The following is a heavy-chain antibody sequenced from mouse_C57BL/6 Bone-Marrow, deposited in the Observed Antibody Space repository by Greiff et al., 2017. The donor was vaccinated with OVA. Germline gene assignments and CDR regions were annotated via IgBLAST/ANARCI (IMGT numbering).Heavy chain of an antibody. CDR1: GYTFTSYW. V-gene: IGHV1-50*01. CDR2: IDPSDSYT. D-gene: IGHD1-1*01. Sequence: QVQLQQPGAELVKPGASVKLSCKASGYTFTSYWMQWVKQRPGQGLEWIGEIDPSDSYTNYNQKFTGKATLTVDTSSSTAYMQLSSLTSEDSAVYYCARGFYYGSSGWYFDVWGTGTTVTVSA. CDR3: ARGFYYGSSGWYFDV. J-gene: IGHJ1*03.